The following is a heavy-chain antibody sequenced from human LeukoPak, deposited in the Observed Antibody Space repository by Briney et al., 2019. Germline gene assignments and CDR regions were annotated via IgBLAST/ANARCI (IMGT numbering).Heavy chain of an antibody. CDR3: ARGIVGDSPFDY. V-gene: IGHV3-66*01. D-gene: IGHD1-26*01. CDR1: GFTFSDYY. Sequence: PGGSLRLSCAASGFTFSDYYMSWVRQAPGKGLEWVSVIYSGGSTYYADSVKGRFTISRDNSKNTLYLQMNSLRAEDTAVYYCARGIVGDSPFDYWGQGTLVTVSS. CDR2: IYSGGST. J-gene: IGHJ4*02.